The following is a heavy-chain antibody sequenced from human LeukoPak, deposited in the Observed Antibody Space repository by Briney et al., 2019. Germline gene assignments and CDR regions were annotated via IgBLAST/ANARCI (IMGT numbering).Heavy chain of an antibody. V-gene: IGHV4-59*01. CDR2: IYYSGST. CDR1: GGSISSYY. D-gene: IGHD4-17*01. J-gene: IGHJ4*02. CDR3: ARMDPPRGSDYGDYVGERSDY. Sequence: PSETLSLTCTVSGGSISSYYWSWIRQPPGKGLEWIGYIYYSGSTNYNPSLKSRVTISVDTSKNQFSLKLSSVTAADTAVYYCARMDPPRGSDYGDYVGERSDYWGQGTLVTVSS.